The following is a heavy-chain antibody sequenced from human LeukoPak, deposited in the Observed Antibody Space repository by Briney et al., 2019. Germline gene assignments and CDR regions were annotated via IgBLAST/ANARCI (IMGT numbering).Heavy chain of an antibody. D-gene: IGHD3-22*01. V-gene: IGHV4-39*01. CDR1: SGSISKSSYF. CDR2: MYYSGST. CDR3: AGLPSHHYYDSSGKIDY. J-gene: IGHJ4*02. Sequence: SHTLSPICTVNSGSISKSSYFWGWRRKPKGKGLEWIGSMYYSGSTYYNPSLKSRVTISVDTSKNQLSLKLSSVTAADTAVYYCAGLPSHHYYDSSGKIDYWGQGTLVTVSS.